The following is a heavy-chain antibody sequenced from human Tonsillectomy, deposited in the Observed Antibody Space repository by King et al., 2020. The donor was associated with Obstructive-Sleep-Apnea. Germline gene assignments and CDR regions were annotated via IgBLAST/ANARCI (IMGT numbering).Heavy chain of an antibody. D-gene: IGHD6-19*01. Sequence: VQLVESGGALVQPGRSLRLSCAASRFTFDDYAMHWVRQAPGKGLEWVSGISWNSGSIGYADSVKGRFTISRDNAKNSLYLQMNGLKPEDTALYYCAKDLSSGWYRGADYWGQGTLVTVSS. CDR2: ISWNSGSI. J-gene: IGHJ4*02. CDR3: AKDLSSGWYRGADY. V-gene: IGHV3-9*01. CDR1: RFTFDDYA.